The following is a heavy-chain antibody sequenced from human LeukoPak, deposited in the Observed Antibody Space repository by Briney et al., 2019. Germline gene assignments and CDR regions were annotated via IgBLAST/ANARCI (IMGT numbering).Heavy chain of an antibody. J-gene: IGHJ5*02. Sequence: SQTLSLTCAISGDSVSSNSAAWNWIRQSPSRGLEWLGRTYYRSKWYNDYAVSVKSRITINPDTSKNQFSLQLNSVTPEDTAVYYCARVFPRKVLLWFGDPAPGWFDPWGQGTLVTVSS. D-gene: IGHD3-10*01. CDR1: GDSVSSNSAA. CDR3: ARVFPRKVLLWFGDPAPGWFDP. V-gene: IGHV6-1*01. CDR2: TYYRSKWYN.